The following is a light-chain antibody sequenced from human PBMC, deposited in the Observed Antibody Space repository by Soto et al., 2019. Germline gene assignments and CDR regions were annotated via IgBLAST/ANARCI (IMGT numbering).Light chain of an antibody. V-gene: IGKV1-39*01. CDR2: ATS. CDR3: QRNYSTPYT. Sequence: EIRLTQSQATRSASLVDGVALXSGASQSVSNNLNWYQQKPGQAPKLLIYATSTRDSGIPARFSGSGSGTEFTLTISSLQSDDFAVYYCQRNYSTPYTLGQGTKVDIK. CDR1: QSVSNN. J-gene: IGKJ2*01.